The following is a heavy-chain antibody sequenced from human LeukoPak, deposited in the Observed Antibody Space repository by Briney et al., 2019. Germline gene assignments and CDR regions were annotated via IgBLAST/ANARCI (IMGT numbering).Heavy chain of an antibody. CDR1: GFTFSSYA. CDR3: AKVPYYYDNSGPQGYYFDY. D-gene: IGHD3-22*01. CDR2: ISGSGGST. Sequence: PGGSLRLSCAASGFTFSSYAMNWVRQAPGKGLEWVSGISGSGGSTYYADSVKGRFTIFRDNSKNTLSLLMNSLRAEDTAVYYCAKVPYYYDNSGPQGYYFDYWDQGTLVTVSS. J-gene: IGHJ4*02. V-gene: IGHV3-23*01.